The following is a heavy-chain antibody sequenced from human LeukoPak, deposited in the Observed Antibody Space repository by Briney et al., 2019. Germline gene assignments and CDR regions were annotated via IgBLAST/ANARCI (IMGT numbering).Heavy chain of an antibody. J-gene: IGHJ4*02. CDR1: GGSISSYY. CDR3: ASQGYCSGGSCYEGFDY. D-gene: IGHD2-15*01. Sequence: SETLSLTCTVPGGSISSYYWSWIRQPPGKGLEWIGYIYYSGSTNYNPSLKSRVTISVDTSKNQFSLKLSSVTAADTAVYYCASQGYCSGGSCYEGFDYWGQGTLVTVSS. CDR2: IYYSGST. V-gene: IGHV4-59*01.